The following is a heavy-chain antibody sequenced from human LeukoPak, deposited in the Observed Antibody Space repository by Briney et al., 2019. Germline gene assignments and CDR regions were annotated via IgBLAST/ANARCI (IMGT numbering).Heavy chain of an antibody. D-gene: IGHD3-10*01. CDR3: ARGYGSGRNYYMDV. V-gene: IGHV1-8*03. J-gene: IGHJ6*03. CDR2: MNPNSGNT. Sequence: SVKXSCKASGYTFTSYDINWVRQATGQGLEWMGWMNPNSGNTGYAQKFQGRVTITRNTSISTAYMELSSLRSEDTAVYYCARGYGSGRNYYMDVWGKGTTVTVSS. CDR1: GYTFTSYD.